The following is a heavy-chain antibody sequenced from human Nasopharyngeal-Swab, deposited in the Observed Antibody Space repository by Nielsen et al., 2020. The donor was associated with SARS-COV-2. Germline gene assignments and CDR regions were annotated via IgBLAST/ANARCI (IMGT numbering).Heavy chain of an antibody. CDR3: ARDHYSSSSGPSNFDY. J-gene: IGHJ4*02. V-gene: IGHV3-33*01. D-gene: IGHD6-6*01. Sequence: GGSLRLSCAASGFTFSSYGMHWVCQAPGKGLEWVAVIWYDGSNEYYADSVKGRFTISRDNSKNTLYLQMNSLRVEDTAVYYCARDHYSSSSGPSNFDYWGQGTLVTVSS. CDR1: GFTFSSYG. CDR2: IWYDGSNE.